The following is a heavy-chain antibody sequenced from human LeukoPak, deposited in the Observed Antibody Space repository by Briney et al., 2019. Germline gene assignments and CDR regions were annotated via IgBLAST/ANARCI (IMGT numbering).Heavy chain of an antibody. CDR1: EFIFSGYW. J-gene: IGHJ3*02. CDR2: IKQDGSEK. D-gene: IGHD1-26*01. V-gene: IGHV3-7*01. Sequence: PGGSLRLSCAASEFIFSGYWMNWVRQAPGKGLEWVTNIKQDGSEKQYVDSVKGRFTISRDNAKNSLFLQMNSLRAEDTAVYYCARESGSSGMDIWGQGTMVTVSS. CDR3: ARESGSSGMDI.